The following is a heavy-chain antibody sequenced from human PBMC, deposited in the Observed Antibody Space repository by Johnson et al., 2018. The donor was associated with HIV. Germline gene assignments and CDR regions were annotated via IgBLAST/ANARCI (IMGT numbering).Heavy chain of an antibody. CDR1: GFTFRSYA. CDR3: AKDLNPLTTLDAFDT. D-gene: IGHD4-11*01. V-gene: IGHV3-9*01. J-gene: IGHJ3*02. CDR2: ISWNSGSI. Sequence: VQLVESGGGVVQPGRSLRLSCTASGFTFRSYAMHWVRQAPGKGLEWVSGISWNSGSIGYADSVKGRFTISRDNAKNSLYLQMNSLRAEDTAFYYCAKDLNPLTTLDAFDTWGQGTMVTVSS.